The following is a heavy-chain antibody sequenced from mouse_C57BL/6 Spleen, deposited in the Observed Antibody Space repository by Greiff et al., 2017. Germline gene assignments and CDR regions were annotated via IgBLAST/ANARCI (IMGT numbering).Heavy chain of an antibody. CDR2: LNPSSGYT. Sequence: VQLQQSGAELARPGASVKMSCKASGYTFTSYTMHWVKQRPGQGLEWIGYLNPSSGYTKYNQKFKDKATLTADKSSSTAYMQLSSLTSDDSAVYYCARGDGYDADGYYAMDYWGQGTSVTVSS. D-gene: IGHD2-2*01. V-gene: IGHV1-4*01. CDR1: GYTFTSYT. J-gene: IGHJ4*01. CDR3: ARGDGYDADGYYAMDY.